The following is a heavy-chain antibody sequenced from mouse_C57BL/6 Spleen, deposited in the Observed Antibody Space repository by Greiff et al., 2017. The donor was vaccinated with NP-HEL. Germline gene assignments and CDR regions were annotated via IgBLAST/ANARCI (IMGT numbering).Heavy chain of an antibody. CDR1: GFTFSDYY. CDR3: ARGDYYGSPYWYFDV. J-gene: IGHJ1*03. CDR2: INYDGSST. Sequence: EVKLVESEGGLVQPGSSMKLSCTASGFTFSDYYMAWVRQVPEKGLEWVANINYDGSSTYYLDSLKSRFIISRDNAKNILYLQMSSLKSEDTATYYCARGDYYGSPYWYFDVWGTGTTVTVSS. D-gene: IGHD1-1*01. V-gene: IGHV5-16*01.